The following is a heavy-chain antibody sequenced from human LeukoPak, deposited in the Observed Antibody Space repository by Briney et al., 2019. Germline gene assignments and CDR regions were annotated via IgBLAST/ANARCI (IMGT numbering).Heavy chain of an antibody. J-gene: IGHJ4*02. V-gene: IGHV1-69*13. CDR1: GGTFSSYA. Sequence: ASVKVSCKASGGTFSSYAISWVRQAPGQGLEWMGGIIPIFGTANYAQKFQGRVTITADESTSTAYMELSSLRSEDTAVYYCARETPLRSGGSCYPSHFDYWGQGTLVTVSS. CDR2: IIPIFGTA. D-gene: IGHD2-15*01. CDR3: ARETPLRSGGSCYPSHFDY.